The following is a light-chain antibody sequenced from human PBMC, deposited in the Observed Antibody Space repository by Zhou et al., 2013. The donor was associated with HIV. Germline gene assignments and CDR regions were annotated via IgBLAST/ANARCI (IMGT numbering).Light chain of an antibody. CDR2: RTD. Sequence: QSVLTQPPSASGTPGQRVTISCSGSSSNIGLNTVSWYRQLPGTAPKLLISRTDQRPSGVPDRFSGSKSGTSASLAIGGLQSEDESDYYCAAWDDSLNGVVFGGGTKLTVL. J-gene: IGLJ2*01. CDR3: AAWDDSLNGVV. V-gene: IGLV1-44*01. CDR1: SSNIGLNT.